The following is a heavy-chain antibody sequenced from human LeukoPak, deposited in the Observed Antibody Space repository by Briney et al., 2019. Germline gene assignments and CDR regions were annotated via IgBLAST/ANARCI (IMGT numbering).Heavy chain of an antibody. V-gene: IGHV3-7*01. J-gene: IGHJ4*02. Sequence: PGGSLRLSCAASGFTFSSYWMSWVRQAPGKGLEWVANIKQDGSEKYYVDSVKGRFTISRDNAKNSLYLQMNSLRAEDTAVYYCVRDHWTLRHYFDYWGQGTLVTVSS. CDR1: GFTFSSYW. CDR3: VRDHWTLRHYFDY. CDR2: IKQDGSEK. D-gene: IGHD1-1*01.